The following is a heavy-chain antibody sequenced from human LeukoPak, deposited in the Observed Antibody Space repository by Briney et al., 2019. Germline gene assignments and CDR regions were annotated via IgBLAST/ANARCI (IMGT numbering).Heavy chain of an antibody. Sequence: PGGSLRLSCAASGFIFNNYGLVWVRQAPGKGLEWVSAISNDGGGTTYADFVKGRFSVSRDNSKNTLFLQMNSLRAEDKALYYCAKGSSGYFFDLWGQGTLVTVSS. CDR1: GFIFNNYG. J-gene: IGHJ4*02. CDR3: AKGSSGYFFDL. D-gene: IGHD3-22*01. CDR2: ISNDGGGT. V-gene: IGHV3-23*01.